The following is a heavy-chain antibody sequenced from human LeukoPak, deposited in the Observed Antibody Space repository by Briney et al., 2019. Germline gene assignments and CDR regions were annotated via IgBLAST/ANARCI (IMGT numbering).Heavy chain of an antibody. CDR1: GDTFRRYS. V-gene: IGHV1-69*06. CDR3: ARDKAVTTEVTQHFQH. J-gene: IGHJ1*01. CDR2: IIPVFRTA. Sequence: GASLKVSCKASGDTFRRYSISWVRQAPGQGLEWLGGIIPVFRTANYAQKFQGRVTITADKSTTTAYMELRSLRSEDTAIYYCARDKAVTTEVTQHFQHWGQGTLVTVSS. D-gene: IGHD4-23*01.